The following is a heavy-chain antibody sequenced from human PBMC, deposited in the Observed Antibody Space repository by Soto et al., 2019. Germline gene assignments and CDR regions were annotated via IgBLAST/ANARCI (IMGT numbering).Heavy chain of an antibody. V-gene: IGHV3-30*18. J-gene: IGHJ4*02. D-gene: IGHD2-8*02. CDR2: ISYDGSNK. CDR3: EKDNTSYQWPLVGY. CDR1: GFTFSSYG. Sequence: PGGSLRLSCAASGFTFSSYGMHWVRQAPGKGLEWVATISYDGSNKYYADSVKGRFTISRDKSKNTLYLQMNSLRAEDTAVYYCEKDNTSYQWPLVGYWGQGTLVTVSS.